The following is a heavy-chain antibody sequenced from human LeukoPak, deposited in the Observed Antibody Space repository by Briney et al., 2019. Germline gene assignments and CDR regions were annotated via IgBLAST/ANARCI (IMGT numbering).Heavy chain of an antibody. CDR2: ISGSGGST. CDR1: GFTFSSYA. D-gene: IGHD2-2*01. V-gene: IGHV3-23*01. CDR3: ARGGHCSTTSCSNYDGMDV. J-gene: IGHJ6*02. Sequence: GGSLRLSCAASGFTFSSYAMSWVRQTPGKGLEWVSAISGSGGSTYYADSVKGRFTISRDNSKNTLFLQMNSLRVEDTAVYYCARGGHCSTTSCSNYDGMDVWGQGTTLTVSS.